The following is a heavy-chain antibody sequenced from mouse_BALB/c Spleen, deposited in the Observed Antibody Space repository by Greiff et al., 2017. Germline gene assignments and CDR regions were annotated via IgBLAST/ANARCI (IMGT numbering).Heavy chain of an antibody. V-gene: IGHV14-3*02. Sequence: VQLKESGAELVKPGASVKLSCTASGFNIKDTYMHWVKQRPEQGLEWIGRIDPANGNTKYDPKFQGKATITADTSSNTAYLQLSSLTSEDTAVYYCARERTTTAPFDVWGAGTTVTVSS. CDR2: IDPANGNT. CDR3: ARERTTTAPFDV. CDR1: GFNIKDTY. D-gene: IGHD1-2*01. J-gene: IGHJ1*01.